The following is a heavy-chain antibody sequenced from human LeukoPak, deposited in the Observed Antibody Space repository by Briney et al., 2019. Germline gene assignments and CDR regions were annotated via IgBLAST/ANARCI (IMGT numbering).Heavy chain of an antibody. Sequence: HSGGSLRLSCAVSGFTFSSYWMSWVRQAPGKGLEWVANIKQDGSEKYYVDSVKGRFTISRDNAKNSLYLQMNSLRAEDTAVYYCARDRITIFGVVMDYWGQGTLVTVSS. CDR2: IKQDGSEK. CDR1: GFTFSSYW. V-gene: IGHV3-7*01. D-gene: IGHD3-3*01. CDR3: ARDRITIFGVVMDY. J-gene: IGHJ4*02.